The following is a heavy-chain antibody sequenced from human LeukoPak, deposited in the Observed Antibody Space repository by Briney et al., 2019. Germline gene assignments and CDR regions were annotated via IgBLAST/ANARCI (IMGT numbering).Heavy chain of an antibody. V-gene: IGHV5-51*01. Sequence: GXIYPGDSETRYSPSFQGQLTISADKAINTAYLQWSRLKASDTAIYYCARSELEAVAGTIWYFDLWGRGTLVTVSS. J-gene: IGHJ2*01. CDR3: ARSELEAVAGTIWYFDL. CDR2: IYPGDSET. D-gene: IGHD6-19*01.